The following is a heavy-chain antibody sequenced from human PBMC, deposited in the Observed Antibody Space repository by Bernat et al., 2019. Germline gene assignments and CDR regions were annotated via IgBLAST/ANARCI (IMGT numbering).Heavy chain of an antibody. CDR1: GDSVSSNSAA. Sequence: QVQLQQSGPGLVKPSQTLSLTCAISGDSVSSNSAAWNWIRQSPSRGLEWLGRTYYRSKWYNDYAVSVKSRITINPDTSKNQFSLQLNSVTPEDTAVYYCARGNLGSSSLNYNYYYYGMDVWGQGTTVTVSS. D-gene: IGHD6-6*01. J-gene: IGHJ6*02. CDR3: ARGNLGSSSLNYNYYYYGMDV. V-gene: IGHV6-1*01. CDR2: TYYRSKWYN.